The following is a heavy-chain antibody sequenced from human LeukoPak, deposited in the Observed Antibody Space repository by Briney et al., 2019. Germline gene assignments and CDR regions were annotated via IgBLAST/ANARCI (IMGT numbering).Heavy chain of an antibody. J-gene: IGHJ6*03. Sequence: ASVKVSCKASGYTFTSYGISWVRQAPGQGLEWMGWMNPNSGNTGYAQKFQGRVTITRNTSISTAYMELSSLRSEDTAVYYCARIRGYSGYVDYYYMDVWGKGTTVTVSS. CDR2: MNPNSGNT. D-gene: IGHD5-12*01. CDR1: GYTFTSYG. CDR3: ARIRGYSGYVDYYYMDV. V-gene: IGHV1-8*03.